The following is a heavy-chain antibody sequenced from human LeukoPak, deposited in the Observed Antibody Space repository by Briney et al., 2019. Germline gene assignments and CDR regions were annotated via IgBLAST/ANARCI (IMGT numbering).Heavy chain of an antibody. V-gene: IGHV4-59*08. J-gene: IGHJ5*02. Sequence: SETLSLTCTVSGGSISSYYWSWIRQTPGKGLEWIGYIYYSGSTNYNPSLKSRVTISVDTSKNQFSLKLSSVTAADTAVYYCARREAAAASNWFDPWGQGTLVTVSS. CDR3: ARREAAAASNWFDP. CDR1: GGSISSYY. D-gene: IGHD6-13*01. CDR2: IYYSGST.